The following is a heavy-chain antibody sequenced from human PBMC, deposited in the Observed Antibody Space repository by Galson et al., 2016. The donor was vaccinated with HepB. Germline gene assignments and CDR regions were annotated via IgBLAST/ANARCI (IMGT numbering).Heavy chain of an antibody. CDR2: SSPGGTGT. V-gene: IGHV1-46*01. D-gene: IGHD2-2*01. CDR1: GYTFTSFY. J-gene: IGHJ3*01. CDR3: ARDLSRTPHNFDAFDL. Sequence: SVKVSCKAFGYTFTSFYMHWVRQAPGQGLEWMAISSPGGTGTSYAQKFQGRVSMTRDKSTSTAYLELSSLTSEDTAMYYCARDLSRTPHNFDAFDLWGQGTLVTVSS.